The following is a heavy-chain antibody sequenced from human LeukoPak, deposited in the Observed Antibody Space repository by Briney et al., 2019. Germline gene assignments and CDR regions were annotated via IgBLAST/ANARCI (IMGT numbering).Heavy chain of an antibody. D-gene: IGHD1-1*01. CDR1: GFTFSSYA. Sequence: GGSLRLSCAASGFTFSSYAMHWVRQAPGKGLEWVAVISYDGSNKYYADSVKGRFTISRDNSKNTLYLQMNSLRAEDTAVYYCARETTIRRDAFDIWGQGTMVTVSS. J-gene: IGHJ3*02. CDR3: ARETTIRRDAFDI. V-gene: IGHV3-30*04. CDR2: ISYDGSNK.